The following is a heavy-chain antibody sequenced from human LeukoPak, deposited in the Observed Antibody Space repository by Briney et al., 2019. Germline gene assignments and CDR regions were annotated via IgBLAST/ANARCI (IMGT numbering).Heavy chain of an antibody. V-gene: IGHV3-23*01. CDR2: ISGSGGST. CDR1: GFTFSSYA. CDR3: AKDRQVVVAAIDWFDP. J-gene: IGHJ5*02. D-gene: IGHD2-15*01. Sequence: PGGSLRLSCAASGFTFSSYAMSWVRQAPGKGLEWVSAISGSGGSTYYADSVKGRFTISRDNSKNTLYLQMNSLRAEDTAVYYCAKDRQVVVAAIDWFDPWGQGTLVTVSS.